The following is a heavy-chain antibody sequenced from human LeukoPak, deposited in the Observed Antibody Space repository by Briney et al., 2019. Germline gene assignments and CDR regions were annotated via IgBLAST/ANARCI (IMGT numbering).Heavy chain of an antibody. CDR3: TTGHGSGSYSLYMDV. CDR2: IKSKTDGGTT. J-gene: IGHJ6*03. CDR1: GFTFSNAW. D-gene: IGHD3-10*01. V-gene: IGHV3-15*01. Sequence: GGSLRLSCAASGFTFSNAWMSWVRQAPGKGLEWVGRIKSKTDGGTTDYAAPVKGRFTISRDDSKNTLYLQMNSLKTEDTAVYYCTTGHGSGSYSLYMDVWGKGTTVTVSS.